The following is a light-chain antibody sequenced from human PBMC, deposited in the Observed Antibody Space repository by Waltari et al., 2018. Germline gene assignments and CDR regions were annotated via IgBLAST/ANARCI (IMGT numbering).Light chain of an antibody. J-gene: IGKJ1*01. Sequence: EIVMTQSPVTLSVTPGERVTLSCRASQTVRSRVAWYQQKPGQAPRLLIYGASTRATGIPARFSGSGSGTEFTLTISSLQSEDFAVYHCQHYDDWPRWTFGQGTKVEIK. CDR1: QTVRSR. CDR3: QHYDDWPRWT. CDR2: GAS. V-gene: IGKV3-15*01.